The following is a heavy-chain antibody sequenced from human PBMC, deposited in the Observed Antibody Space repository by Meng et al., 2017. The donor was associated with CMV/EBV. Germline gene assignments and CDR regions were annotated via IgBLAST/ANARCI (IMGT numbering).Heavy chain of an antibody. V-gene: IGHV1-69*08. J-gene: IGHJ6*02. CDR2: IIPILDTI. CDR3: ARDNTIFGVDARGMDV. CDR1: GYTFTGYY. Sequence: SVKVSCKASGYTFTGYYMHWVRQAPGQRLEWMGRIIPILDTINYAQKFQGRVLIIADKSTSTAYMELSSLIFEDTAVYYCARDNTIFGVDARGMDVWGQGTTVTVSS. D-gene: IGHD3-3*01.